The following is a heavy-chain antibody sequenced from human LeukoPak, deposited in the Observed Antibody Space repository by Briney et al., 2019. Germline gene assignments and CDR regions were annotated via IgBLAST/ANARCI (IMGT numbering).Heavy chain of an antibody. D-gene: IGHD3-22*01. Sequence: GGPLRLSCAASGFTFSSYAMSWVRQAPGKGLEWVSAISGSGGSTYYADSVKGRFTISRDNSKNTLYLQMNSLRAKDTAVYYCAKDSYDTTGYYIEGFEYWGQGTLVTVSS. CDR3: AKDSYDTTGYYIEGFEY. J-gene: IGHJ4*02. CDR2: ISGSGGST. V-gene: IGHV3-23*01. CDR1: GFTFSSYA.